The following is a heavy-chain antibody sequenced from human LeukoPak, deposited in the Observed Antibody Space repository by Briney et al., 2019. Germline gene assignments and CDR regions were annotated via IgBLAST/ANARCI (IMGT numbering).Heavy chain of an antibody. J-gene: IGHJ4*02. D-gene: IGHD5-18*01. V-gene: IGHV4-39*01. Sequence: SETLSLTCTVSGGSISSSSYYWGWIRQPPGKGLEWIGSFYYSGSTYNNPSLKSRVTISVDTSKNQFSLKLSSVTAADTAVYYCARHRGYSCGPFDYWGQGTLVTVSS. CDR2: FYYSGST. CDR1: GGSISSSSYY. CDR3: ARHRGYSCGPFDY.